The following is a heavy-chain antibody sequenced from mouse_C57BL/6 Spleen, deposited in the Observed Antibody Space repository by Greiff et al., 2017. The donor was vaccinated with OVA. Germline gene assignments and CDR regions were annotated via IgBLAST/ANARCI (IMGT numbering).Heavy chain of an antibody. J-gene: IGHJ3*01. D-gene: IGHD2-4*01. CDR2: IDPSDSYN. CDR1: GYTFTSYW. Sequence: QVQLQQPGAELVRPGTSVKLSCKASGYTFTSYWMHWVKQRPGQGLEWIGVIDPSDSYNNYTQKFKGKATLTVDTYSSTAYMQLSSLTSEDSAVYYFARREDYDGFAYWGQGTLVTVSA. V-gene: IGHV1-59*01. CDR3: ARREDYDGFAY.